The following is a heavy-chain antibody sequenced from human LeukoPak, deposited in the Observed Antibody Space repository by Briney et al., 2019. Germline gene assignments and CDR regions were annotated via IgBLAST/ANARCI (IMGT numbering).Heavy chain of an antibody. CDR2: ISYDGSNK. Sequence: QPGGSLRLSCAASGFTFSSYWMHWVRQAPGKGLVWVAVISYDGSNKYYADSVKGRFTISSDNSKNTLYLQMNSLRAEDTAVYYCARDLYRAKVVAATQGPPSYWGQGTLVTVSS. CDR3: ARDLYRAKVVAATQGPPSY. V-gene: IGHV3-30-3*01. CDR1: GFTFSSYW. J-gene: IGHJ4*02. D-gene: IGHD2-15*01.